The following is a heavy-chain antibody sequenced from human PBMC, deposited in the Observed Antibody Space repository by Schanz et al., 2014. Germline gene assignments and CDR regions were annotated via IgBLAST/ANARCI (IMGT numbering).Heavy chain of an antibody. CDR3: ARIGGSVFDY. V-gene: IGHV3-23*01. Sequence: EVQLLESGGGLVQPGGSLRLSCAASGFTFSSYAMSWVRQAPGKGLEWVSAISASGGSTYYADSVKGRFTISRDNSKNSLYLQMNSLRAEDTAVYYCARIGGSVFDYWAQGTLVNVSS. D-gene: IGHD3-10*01. CDR2: ISASGGST. CDR1: GFTFSSYA. J-gene: IGHJ4*02.